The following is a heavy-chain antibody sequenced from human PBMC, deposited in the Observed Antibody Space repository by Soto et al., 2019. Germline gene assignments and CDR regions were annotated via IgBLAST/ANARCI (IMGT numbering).Heavy chain of an antibody. J-gene: IGHJ6*03. CDR3: AKDSPEGAAAGTNYYYMDV. CDR1: GFTFSSYA. D-gene: IGHD6-13*01. V-gene: IGHV3-23*01. Sequence: GSLRLSCAASGFTFSSYAMSWVRQAPGKGLEWVSAISGSGGSTYYADSVKGRFTISRDNSKNTLYLQMNSLRAEDTAVYYCAKDSPEGAAAGTNYYYMDVWGKGTTVTVSS. CDR2: ISGSGGST.